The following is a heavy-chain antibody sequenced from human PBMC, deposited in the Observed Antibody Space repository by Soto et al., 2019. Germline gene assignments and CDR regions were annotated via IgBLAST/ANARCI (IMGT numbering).Heavy chain of an antibody. CDR2: ISGSGGST. D-gene: IGHD2-15*01. J-gene: IGHJ6*02. V-gene: IGHV3-23*01. Sequence: GGSLRLSCAASGFTFGIHAMSWVRQAPGKGLEWVSFISGSGGSTYYADSVKGRFTISRDNSKKTLYLQMNSLRGEDTAVYYCGKGSAATNYFYYATDVWGQGTTVTSP. CDR1: GFTFGIHA. CDR3: GKGSAATNYFYYATDV.